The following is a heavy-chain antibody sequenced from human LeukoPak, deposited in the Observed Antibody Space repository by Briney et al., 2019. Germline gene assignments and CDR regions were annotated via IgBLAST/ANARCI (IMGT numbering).Heavy chain of an antibody. V-gene: IGHV4-38-2*01. Sequence: PSETLSLTRAVSGYSISSGYYWDWIRQPPGKGLEWIGTISHSGSTSYNPSLKSRVTISVDTSKNQLSLKLSSVTAADTALYYCTRGGGGWSRNSWGLGTLVTVSS. J-gene: IGHJ4*02. CDR3: TRGGGGWSRNS. CDR1: GYSISSGYY. CDR2: ISHSGST. D-gene: IGHD6-19*01.